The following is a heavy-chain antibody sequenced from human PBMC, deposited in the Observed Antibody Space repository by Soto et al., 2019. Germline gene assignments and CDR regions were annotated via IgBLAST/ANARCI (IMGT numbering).Heavy chain of an antibody. CDR2: IYPGDSDT. CDR3: ARGLDYYYYGMDV. V-gene: IGHV5-51*01. CDR1: GYSFTSYW. J-gene: IGHJ6*02. Sequence: GESLKISCKGSGYSFTSYWIGWVRQMPGEGLEWMGIIYPGDSDTRYSPSFQGQVTISADKSISTAYLQWSSLKASDTAMYYCARGLDYYYYGMDVWGQGTTVTVSS.